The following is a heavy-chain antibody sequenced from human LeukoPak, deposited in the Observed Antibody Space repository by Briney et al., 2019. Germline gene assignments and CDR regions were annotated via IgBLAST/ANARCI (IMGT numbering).Heavy chain of an antibody. V-gene: IGHV4-34*01. D-gene: IGHD3-3*01. J-gene: IGHJ4*02. Sequence: SETLSLTCAVYGGPFSGSDWSWIRQSPGKGLEWIGEINRSGKTKYNPSLKSRVTISVDTSKNQFSLKLTSVTAADTALYYCASPARPWSGWWDHWGLGTLVTVSS. CDR1: GGPFSGSD. CDR3: ASPARPWSGWWDH. CDR2: INRSGKT.